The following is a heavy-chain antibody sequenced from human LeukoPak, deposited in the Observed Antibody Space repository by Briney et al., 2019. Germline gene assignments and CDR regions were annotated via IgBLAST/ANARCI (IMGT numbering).Heavy chain of an antibody. CDR2: IYYSGST. J-gene: IGHJ4*02. Sequence: SETLSLTCAVYGGSFSGYNWNWIRQHPGKGLEWIGYIYYSGSTYYNPSLKSRVTISVDTSKNQFSLKLSSVTAADTAVYYCARSIAARPFDYWGQGTLVTVSS. CDR3: ARSIAARPFDY. D-gene: IGHD6-6*01. V-gene: IGHV4-31*11. CDR1: GGSFSGYN.